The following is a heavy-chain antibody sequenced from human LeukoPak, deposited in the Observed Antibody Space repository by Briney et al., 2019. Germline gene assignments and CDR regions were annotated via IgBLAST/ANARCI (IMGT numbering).Heavy chain of an antibody. CDR1: GGSISSSSYY. CDR2: IYYSGST. CDR3: ARHIVGATELDY. Sequence: SETLSLSCTVSGGSISSSSYYWGWIRQPPGKGLEWIGSIYYSGSTYYNPSLKSRVTISVDTPKNQFSLKLSSVTAADTAVYYCARHIVGATELDYWGQETLVTVSS. V-gene: IGHV4-39*01. D-gene: IGHD1-26*01. J-gene: IGHJ4*02.